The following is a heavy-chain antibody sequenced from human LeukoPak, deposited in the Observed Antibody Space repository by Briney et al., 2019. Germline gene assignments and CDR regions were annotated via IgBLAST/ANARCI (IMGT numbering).Heavy chain of an antibody. J-gene: IGHJ4*02. D-gene: IGHD3-22*01. CDR3: ARGHYDSSGYYHFDY. CDR2: IYYSGST. Sequence: SETLSLTCTVSGGSISSSSYYWGWIRQPPGKGLEWIGSIYYSGSTYYNPSLKSRVIISVDTSKNQFSLKLSSVTAADTAVYYCARGHYDSSGYYHFDYWGQGTLVTVSS. CDR1: GGSISSSSYY. V-gene: IGHV4-39*07.